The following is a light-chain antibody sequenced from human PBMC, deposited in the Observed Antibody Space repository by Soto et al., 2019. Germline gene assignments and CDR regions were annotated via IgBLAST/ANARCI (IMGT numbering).Light chain of an antibody. V-gene: IGLV2-14*01. J-gene: IGLJ1*01. CDR2: GVT. CDR1: SSDVGAYNY. CDR3: SSYSTSFFYV. Sequence: ALTQPRSVSGSPGQSVTISCTGTSSDVGAYNYVSWYQQHPGEAPKLIIYGVTNRPSGVSYRFSGSKSDYTASLTISGLQAEDEADYYCSSYSTSFFYVFGTGTKVTVL.